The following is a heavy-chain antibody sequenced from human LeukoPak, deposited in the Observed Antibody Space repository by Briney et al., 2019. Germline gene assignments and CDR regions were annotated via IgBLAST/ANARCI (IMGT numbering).Heavy chain of an antibody. CDR3: AREYSYGYGSHLDY. J-gene: IGHJ4*02. CDR2: ISSSGSTI. CDR1: GFTFSDYY. V-gene: IGHV3-11*01. D-gene: IGHD5-18*01. Sequence: AGGSLTLSCAASGFTFSDYYMSWLRQAPGKGLEWLSYISSSGSTIYYADSVKGRFTISRDNAKNSLYLQMNSLRAEDTAVYYCAREYSYGYGSHLDYWGQGTLVTVSS.